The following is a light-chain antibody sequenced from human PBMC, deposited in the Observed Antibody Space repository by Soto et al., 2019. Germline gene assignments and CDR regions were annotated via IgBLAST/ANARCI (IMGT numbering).Light chain of an antibody. J-gene: IGLJ1*01. V-gene: IGLV2-11*01. Sequence: VLTQPRSVSGSPGQSVAISCTGTSSDVGGYNYVPWYQQHPGKAPKVMIYDVSKRPSGVPDRFSGSKSGNTASLTISGLQAEDEADYYCCSYAGGPYVFGTGTKVTVL. CDR1: SSDVGGYNY. CDR2: DVS. CDR3: CSYAGGPYV.